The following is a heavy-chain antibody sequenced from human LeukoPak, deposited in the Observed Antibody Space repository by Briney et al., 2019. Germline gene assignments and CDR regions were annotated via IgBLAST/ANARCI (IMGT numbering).Heavy chain of an antibody. CDR3: ARHTPTYYYDSSGYYYPFDY. Sequence: PSETLSLTCTVSGGSISSSSYYWGWLRQPPGKGLEWIGSIYYSGSTYYNPSLKSRVTISVDTSKNQFSLKLSSVTAADTAVYYCARHTPTYYYDSSGYYYPFDYWGQGTLVTVSS. D-gene: IGHD3-22*01. V-gene: IGHV4-39*01. CDR2: IYYSGST. J-gene: IGHJ4*02. CDR1: GGSISSSSYY.